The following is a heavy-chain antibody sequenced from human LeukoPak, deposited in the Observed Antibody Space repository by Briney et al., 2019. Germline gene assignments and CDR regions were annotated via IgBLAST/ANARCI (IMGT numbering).Heavy chain of an antibody. CDR1: GGSISSSSYY. CDR2: IYYSGST. Sequence: SETLSLTCTVSGGSISSSSYYWGWIRQPPGKGLEWIGSIYYSGSTYYNPSLKSRVTISVDTSKNQFSLKLTSVTAADTAVYYCARDRGGTPGYWGQGTLVTVSS. V-gene: IGHV4-39*02. J-gene: IGHJ4*02. CDR3: ARDRGGTPGY. D-gene: IGHD2-15*01.